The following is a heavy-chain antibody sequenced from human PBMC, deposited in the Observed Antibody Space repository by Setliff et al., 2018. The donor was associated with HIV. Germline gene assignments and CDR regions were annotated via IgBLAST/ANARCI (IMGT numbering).Heavy chain of an antibody. CDR1: GGSIIKNNYF. J-gene: IGHJ6*03. V-gene: IGHV4-39*01. Sequence: PSETLSLTCSVSGGSIIKNNYFWGWIRQTPAKGLEWIGTMYQTGKTKYNSPLRGGVAIFVDTTQNQLSLTLRSVTAADSAVYFCVKSGYDGDYYYYYMDIWGKGTTVTVSS. CDR3: VKSGYDGDYYYYYMDI. CDR2: MYQTGKT. D-gene: IGHD5-12*01.